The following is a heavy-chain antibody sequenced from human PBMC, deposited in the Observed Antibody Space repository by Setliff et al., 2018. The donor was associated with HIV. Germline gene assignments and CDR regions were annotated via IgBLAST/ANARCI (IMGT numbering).Heavy chain of an antibody. CDR3: ARPSARMARNWYDFGY. V-gene: IGHV1-8*01. Sequence: GASVKVSCKASGYTFINYDINWVRQATGQGLEWMGWMNPNSGNTGYSQKFQGRVTMTRNTSTSTAYMELSSLTSEDTAVYYCARPSARMARNWYDFGYWGQGTLVTVPQ. J-gene: IGHJ4*02. D-gene: IGHD1-1*01. CDR2: MNPNSGNT. CDR1: GYTFINYD.